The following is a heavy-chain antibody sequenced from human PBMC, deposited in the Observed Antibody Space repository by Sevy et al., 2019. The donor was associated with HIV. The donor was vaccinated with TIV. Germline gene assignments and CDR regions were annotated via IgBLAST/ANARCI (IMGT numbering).Heavy chain of an antibody. CDR2: ITVSGSRT. CDR3: AKDTPFFYYASGNYYFEGIFDH. J-gene: IGHJ4*02. Sequence: GGSLRLSCVASGFSFSSYAMAWVRQTPGKGLEWVSAITVSGSRTYYAYSVKGRFTISRDNSQNILYLQMDSLRVEDTASYYCAKDTPFFYYASGNYYFEGIFDHWGQGALVTVSS. V-gene: IGHV3-23*01. CDR1: GFSFSSYA. D-gene: IGHD3-10*01.